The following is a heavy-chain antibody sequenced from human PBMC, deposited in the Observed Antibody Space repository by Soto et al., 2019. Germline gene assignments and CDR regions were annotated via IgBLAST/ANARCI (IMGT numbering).Heavy chain of an antibody. CDR1: GFTFSSYG. J-gene: IGHJ6*02. Sequence: GGSLRLSWAASGFTFSSYGMHWVRQAPGKGLEWVAVISYDRSNKYYEDSVKGRFTISRDNSKNTLYLQMNSLRAEDTAVYYCAKAALHHFSGGTIYYGMDVWGQGTTVTVSS. CDR2: ISYDRSNK. CDR3: AKAALHHFSGGTIYYGMDV. V-gene: IGHV3-30*18. D-gene: IGHD6-19*01.